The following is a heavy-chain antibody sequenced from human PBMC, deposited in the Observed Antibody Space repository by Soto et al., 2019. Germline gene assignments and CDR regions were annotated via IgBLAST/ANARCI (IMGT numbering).Heavy chain of an antibody. D-gene: IGHD7-27*01. J-gene: IGHJ6*02. Sequence: QVQLVESGGGVVQPGRPLRLSCAASGFTFPRFGMHWVRQAPGKGLEWVALITYEGSQIYYADAVKGRFTISRDSGDNTLSLQMDNLRTEDTATYFCAKGRGEMNWANYYGLDVWGQGTTVTVSS. CDR1: GFTFPRFG. V-gene: IGHV3-30*18. CDR3: AKGRGEMNWANYYGLDV. CDR2: ITYEGSQI.